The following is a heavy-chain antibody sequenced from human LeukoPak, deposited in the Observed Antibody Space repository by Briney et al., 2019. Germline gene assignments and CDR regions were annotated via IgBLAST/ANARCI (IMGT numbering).Heavy chain of an antibody. Sequence: ASVKVSCKASGGTFSSYAISWVRQAPRQGLEWMGRIIPIFHTTNYAQKFQGRVTITTEQSTSTVYMELSSLRSEDTAVYYCARDIPGSSGYFDDAFDMWGQGTMVTVSS. D-gene: IGHD3-22*01. CDR1: GGTFSSYA. J-gene: IGHJ3*02. CDR2: IIPIFHTT. V-gene: IGHV1-69*05. CDR3: ARDIPGSSGYFDDAFDM.